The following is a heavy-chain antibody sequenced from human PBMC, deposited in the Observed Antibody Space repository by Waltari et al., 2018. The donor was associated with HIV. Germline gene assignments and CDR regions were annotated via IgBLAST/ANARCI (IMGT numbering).Heavy chain of an antibody. V-gene: IGHV3-23*04. CDR3: AKHRDPNRSNYFDY. J-gene: IGHJ4*02. D-gene: IGHD2-21*01. CDR1: GFTFSSCV. Sequence: EVQLVESGGGLVQPGGSLRLSCAASGFTFSSCVVSWVRQAPGKGLEWVSVISAGGGSTNVPDSVKVPFIIARDNSKNTLYPQVNSLRAEYTALYYCAKHRDPNRSNYFDYWGQGTLVTVSS. CDR2: ISAGGGST.